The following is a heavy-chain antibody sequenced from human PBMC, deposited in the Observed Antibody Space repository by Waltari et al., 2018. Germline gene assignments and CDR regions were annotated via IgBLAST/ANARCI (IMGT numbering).Heavy chain of an antibody. J-gene: IGHJ4*02. D-gene: IGHD6-13*01. V-gene: IGHV3-53*01. CDR2: IESGGRT. Sequence: EVQLVESGGGLIQPGGSLIVSCAASEFTVSSLYMRWVRQAPGQGLEWVSGIESGGRTYEPESVKGRLTIARDNSKNTLYLQMNNLRAEDTAVYYCARVGEQQLEGYFDYWGQGTQVTVSS. CDR1: EFTVSSLY. CDR3: ARVGEQQLEGYFDY.